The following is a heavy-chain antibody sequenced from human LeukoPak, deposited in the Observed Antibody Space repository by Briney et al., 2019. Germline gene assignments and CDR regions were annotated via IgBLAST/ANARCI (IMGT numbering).Heavy chain of an antibody. Sequence: SETLSLTCTVSGGSISSSSYYWGWIRQPPGKGLEWLGSIYYSGSTYYNPSLKSRVTISVDTSKNQFSLKLSSVTAADTAVYYCAVTTYYDFWSGYYYYYYMDVWGKGTTVTVSS. D-gene: IGHD3-3*01. CDR2: IYYSGST. CDR3: AVTTYYDFWSGYYYYYYMDV. V-gene: IGHV4-39*01. J-gene: IGHJ6*03. CDR1: GGSISSSSYY.